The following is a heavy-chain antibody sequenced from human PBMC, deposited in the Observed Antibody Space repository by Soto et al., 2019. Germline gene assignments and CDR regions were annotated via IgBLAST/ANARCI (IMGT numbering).Heavy chain of an antibody. CDR3: ARDRGAFNSRETFSYGMDV. J-gene: IGHJ6*02. CDR2: ISYDGRNK. Sequence: GGSRRRSWAASGFTFGSYAFHWVGQGPGKGLEWVTIISYDGRNKEYADSVEGRFTISRDSSRNTVNLQMTSLRPEDTGVYYCARDRGAFNSRETFSYGMDVWGQGTRVTVSS. V-gene: IGHV3-30*04. D-gene: IGHD1-26*01. CDR1: GFTFGSYA.